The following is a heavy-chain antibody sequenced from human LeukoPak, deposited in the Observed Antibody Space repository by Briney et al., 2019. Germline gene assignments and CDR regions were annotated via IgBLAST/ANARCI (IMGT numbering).Heavy chain of an antibody. CDR2: MNPNSGNT. Sequence: ASVKVSCKASGYTFTSYDINWVRQATGQGLEWMGWMNPNSGNTGYAQKFQGRVTITRNTSISTAYMELSSLRPEDTAVYYCASSLRLGELSLDYWGQGTLVTVSS. CDR1: GYTFTSYD. J-gene: IGHJ4*02. D-gene: IGHD3-16*02. CDR3: ASSLRLGELSLDY. V-gene: IGHV1-8*03.